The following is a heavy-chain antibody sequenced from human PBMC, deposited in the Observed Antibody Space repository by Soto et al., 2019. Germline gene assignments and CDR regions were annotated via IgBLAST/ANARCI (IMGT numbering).Heavy chain of an antibody. J-gene: IGHJ6*02. V-gene: IGHV4-59*01. CDR2: IYYSGST. CDR1: GGSISSYY. CDR3: VRVGKSGGWYPAYYYYGMDV. Sequence: PSETLSLTCTVSGGSISSYYWSWIRQPPGKGLEWIGYIYYSGSTNYNPSLKSRVTISVDTSKTPFSLKLSSVTAADTAVYFCVRVGKSGGWYPAYYYYGMDVGGQGTTGTVSS. D-gene: IGHD6-19*01.